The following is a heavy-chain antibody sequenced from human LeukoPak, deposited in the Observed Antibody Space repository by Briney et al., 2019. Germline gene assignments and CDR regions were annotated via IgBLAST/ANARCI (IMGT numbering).Heavy chain of an antibody. CDR3: ARDPPRVGLVRTEYFQH. D-gene: IGHD6-19*01. CDR2: ISAYNGNT. CDR1: GYTFTSYG. J-gene: IGHJ1*01. Sequence: GASVKVSCKASGYTFTSYGISWVRQAPGQGLEWMGWISAYNGNTNYAQKLQGRVTMTTDTSTSTAYMELRSLRSDDTAVYYCARDPPRVGLVRTEYFQHWGQGTLVTVSS. V-gene: IGHV1-18*01.